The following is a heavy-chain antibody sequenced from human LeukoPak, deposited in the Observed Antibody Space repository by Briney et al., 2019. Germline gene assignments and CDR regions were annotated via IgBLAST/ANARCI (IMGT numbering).Heavy chain of an antibody. CDR1: GGSISSYY. CDR3: ARGSTDCSSTSCYDYYFDY. J-gene: IGHJ4*02. V-gene: IGHV4-4*07. Sequence: SETLSLTCTVSGGSISSYYWSWIRQPAGKGLEWIGRIYTSGSTNYNPSLKSRVTMSVDTSKNQFSLKLSSVTAADTAVYYCARGSTDCSSTSCYDYYFDYWGQGTLVTVSS. CDR2: IYTSGST. D-gene: IGHD2-2*01.